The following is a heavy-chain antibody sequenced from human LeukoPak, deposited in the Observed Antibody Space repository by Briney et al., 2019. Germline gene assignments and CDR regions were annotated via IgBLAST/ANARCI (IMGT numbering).Heavy chain of an antibody. D-gene: IGHD3-3*01. CDR3: ARDAALTDPTSITIFGVVIIRGVIDY. J-gene: IGHJ4*02. CDR2: ISSSGSTI. V-gene: IGHV3-11*04. CDR1: GFTFSDYY. Sequence: PGGSLRLSCAASGFTFSDYYMSWIRQAPGKGLEWVSYISSSGSTIYYADSVKGRFTISRDNAKNSLYLQMNSLRVEDSAVYYCARDAALTDPTSITIFGVVIIRGVIDYWGQGTLVTVSS.